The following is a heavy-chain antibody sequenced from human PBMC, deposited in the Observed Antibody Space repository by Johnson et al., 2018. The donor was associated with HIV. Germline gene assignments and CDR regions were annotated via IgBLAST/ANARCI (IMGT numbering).Heavy chain of an antibody. D-gene: IGHD3-10*01. CDR1: GFTFSSYA. V-gene: IGHV3-30-3*01. CDR3: ARTRHYYEAFDI. J-gene: IGHJ3*02. CDR2: ISYDGINK. Sequence: QVQLVESGGGVVQPGRSLRLSCAASGFTFSSYAMHWVRQAPGKGLEWVAVISYDGINKYYADSVKGRFTISRDNSKNTLYLQMNSLRAEDTAVYYCARTRHYYEAFDIWGQGTMVTVSS.